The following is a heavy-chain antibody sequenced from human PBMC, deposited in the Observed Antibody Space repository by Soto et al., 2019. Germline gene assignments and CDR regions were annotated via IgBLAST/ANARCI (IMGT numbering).Heavy chain of an antibody. V-gene: IGHV4-59*01. Sequence: QVQLQESGPGLVKPSETLSLTCTVSSDSISNYYWTWIRQPPGKGLEWIGYMHDSGRSNYNPSLKGGVKFEVDPSKKHVSLMLNFVTAGDSAVYFCVGGGGTRGWYWGKGTLVTVSS. CDR1: SDSISNYY. D-gene: IGHD2-15*01. CDR2: MHDSGRS. CDR3: VGGGGTRGWY. J-gene: IGHJ4*02.